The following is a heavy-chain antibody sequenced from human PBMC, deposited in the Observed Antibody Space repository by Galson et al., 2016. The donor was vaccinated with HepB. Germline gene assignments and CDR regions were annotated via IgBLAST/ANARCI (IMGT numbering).Heavy chain of an antibody. V-gene: IGHV3-49*03. J-gene: IGHJ4*02. CDR1: GFYFGDYA. CDR3: AGNDVVVHFDF. CDR2: IASKAFGETT. Sequence: SLRLSCAASGFYFGDYALSWFRQAPGKGLEWVGFIASKAFGETTRFAASVQGRFTISRDDSKRIAYLQMNSLKTEDTAMYYCAGNDVVVHFDFWGQGTLVTVSS. D-gene: IGHD2-15*01.